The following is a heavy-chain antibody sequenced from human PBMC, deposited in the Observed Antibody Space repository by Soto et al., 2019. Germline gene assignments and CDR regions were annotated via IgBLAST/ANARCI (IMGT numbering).Heavy chain of an antibody. J-gene: IGHJ5*02. D-gene: IGHD6-19*01. CDR1: GFTFSSYG. Sequence: QVQLVESGGGVVQPGRSLRLSCAASGFTFSSYGMHWVRQAPGKGLEWVAVIWYDGSNKYYADSVKGRFTISRDNSKNTLYLQMNRLRAEDTAVYYCAREGDNSRGWYGFDPWGQGSLVTVSS. CDR2: IWYDGSNK. V-gene: IGHV3-33*01. CDR3: AREGDNSRGWYGFDP.